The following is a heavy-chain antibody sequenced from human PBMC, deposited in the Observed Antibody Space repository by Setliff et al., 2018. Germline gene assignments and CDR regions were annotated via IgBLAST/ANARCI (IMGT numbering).Heavy chain of an antibody. CDR1: GFSISTYW. CDR2: VKADGSHK. CDR3: ARDPFGNPVFDP. D-gene: IGHD3-10*01. Sequence: GGSLRLSCAASGFSISTYWMNWVRQAPGKGLEWVANVKADGSHKNYVDSVKGRFTISRDNAKNSLYLQMNSLRDEDTAVYYCARDPFGNPVFDPWGQGTQVTVSS. J-gene: IGHJ5*02. V-gene: IGHV3-7*01.